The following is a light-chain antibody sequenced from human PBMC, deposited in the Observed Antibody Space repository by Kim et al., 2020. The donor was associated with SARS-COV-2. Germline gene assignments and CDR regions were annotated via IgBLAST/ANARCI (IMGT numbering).Light chain of an antibody. CDR3: QAWDRSSDHPL. CDR2: YDS. V-gene: IGLV3-21*04. Sequence: SYELTQPPSVSVAPGKTARITCGGNNIGSKSVYWYQQKPGKAPVLVIYYDSDRPSGIPERFSGSNSGNTATLTISRVEAGDEAAYYCQAWDRSSDHPLFG. CDR1: NIGSKS. J-gene: IGLJ2*01.